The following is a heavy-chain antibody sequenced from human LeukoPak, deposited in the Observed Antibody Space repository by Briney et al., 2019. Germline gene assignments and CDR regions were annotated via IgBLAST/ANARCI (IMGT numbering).Heavy chain of an antibody. Sequence: SETLSLTCTVSGYSISSGYYWGWIRQPQGKGLEWIGSIYHSGSTYYNPSLKSRVTISVDTSKNQFSLKLSSVTAADTAVYYCASLCSSTSCYTEGNFGYWGQGTLVTASS. J-gene: IGHJ4*02. D-gene: IGHD2-2*02. V-gene: IGHV4-38-2*02. CDR2: IYHSGST. CDR1: GYSISSGYY. CDR3: ASLCSSTSCYTEGNFGY.